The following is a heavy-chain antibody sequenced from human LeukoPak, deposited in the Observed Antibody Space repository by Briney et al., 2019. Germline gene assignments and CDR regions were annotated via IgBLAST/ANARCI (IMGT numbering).Heavy chain of an antibody. CDR1: GGSVSGYY. Sequence: SETLSLTCTVSGGSVSGYYWSWIRQPPGKGLEWIGYIHYSGSTNYNPSLKSRVTISVDTSKNQFSLKLSSVTAADTAIYCCARGGSKQWLVDDSWGQGTLVTVSS. D-gene: IGHD6-19*01. J-gene: IGHJ4*02. V-gene: IGHV4-59*02. CDR2: IHYSGST. CDR3: ARGGSKQWLVDDS.